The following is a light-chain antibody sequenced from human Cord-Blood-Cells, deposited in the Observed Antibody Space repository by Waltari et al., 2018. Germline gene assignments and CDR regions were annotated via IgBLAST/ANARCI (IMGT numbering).Light chain of an antibody. J-gene: IGKJ1*01. V-gene: IGKV3-15*01. CDR2: GAS. CDR3: QQYNNWPPWT. Sequence: DIVMLQSPATHSVSPAASATLSCTASQSVSSNLAWYQQKPGQAPRLLIYGASTRATGIAARFSGSGSGTAFTLTISSLQSEDFAVYCCQQYNNWPPWTFGQGAKVES. CDR1: QSVSSN.